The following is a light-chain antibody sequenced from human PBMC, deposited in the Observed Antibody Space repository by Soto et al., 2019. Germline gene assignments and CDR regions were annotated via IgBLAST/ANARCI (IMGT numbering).Light chain of an antibody. CDR3: SSYTSIIAVV. J-gene: IGLJ2*01. CDR2: DVT. V-gene: IGLV2-14*03. CDR1: SNDIGAYNY. Sequence: QSVLTQPASVSGSPGQSITISCTGTSNDIGAYNYVSWYQQHPGKAPKLLIYDVTHRPSGVSERFSGSKSGRTASLTISGLQPEDEADYYCSSYTSIIAVVFGGGTKLTVL.